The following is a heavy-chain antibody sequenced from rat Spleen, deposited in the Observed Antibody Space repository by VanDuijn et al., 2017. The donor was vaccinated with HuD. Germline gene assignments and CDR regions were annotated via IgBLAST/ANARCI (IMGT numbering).Heavy chain of an antibody. CDR2: IWTGGST. Sequence: QVQLKESGPGLVQPSQTLSLTCTVSGFSLTSYNVHWVRQPTGKGLEWMGVIWTGGSTDYNSALKSRLSISRDTSKNQVFLKMNSLQTDDTAIYYCTRDESFGYSFDYWGQGAMVTVSS. D-gene: IGHD1-11*01. CDR1: GFSLTSYN. CDR3: TRDESFGYSFDY. V-gene: IGHV2-30*01. J-gene: IGHJ2*01.